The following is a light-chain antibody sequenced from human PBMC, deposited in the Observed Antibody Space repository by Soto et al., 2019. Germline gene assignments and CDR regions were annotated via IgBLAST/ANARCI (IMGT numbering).Light chain of an antibody. CDR3: QQYGGYQLA. CDR1: QAMSTY. CDR2: YAS. V-gene: IGKV1-9*01. J-gene: IGKJ4*01. Sequence: DIQLTQSPSFLSAFVGDTVTITCRASQAMSTYLAWYQQKPGKVPKLLISYASTWQSGVPPRFSGGGSGTEFTLTISTLQPDDFGIYYCQQYGGYQLAFGGGTNVEIK.